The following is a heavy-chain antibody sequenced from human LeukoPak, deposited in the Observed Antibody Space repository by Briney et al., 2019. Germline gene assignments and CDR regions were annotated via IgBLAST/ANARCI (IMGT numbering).Heavy chain of an antibody. D-gene: IGHD2-21*02. J-gene: IGHJ2*01. Sequence: SETLSLTCTVSGGSISSYYWSWIRQPAGKGLEWIGRIYTSGSTNYNPSLKSRVTMSVGTSKNQFTLKLSSVIAADTAVYYCARDIPPYCGGDCSTPGYWYFDLWGRGTLVTVSS. V-gene: IGHV4-4*07. CDR3: ARDIPPYCGGDCSTPGYWYFDL. CDR2: IYTSGST. CDR1: GGSISSYY.